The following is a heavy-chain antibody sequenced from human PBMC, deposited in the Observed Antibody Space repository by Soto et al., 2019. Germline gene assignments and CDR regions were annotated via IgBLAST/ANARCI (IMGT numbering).Heavy chain of an antibody. CDR1: GFTFSTYS. V-gene: IGHV3-21*01. CDR3: AREYTAWPLAYGLDV. CDR2: ISSRSDI. D-gene: IGHD2-2*02. J-gene: IGHJ6*02. Sequence: GGSLGLAGIGSGFTFSTYSINWVRQAPGKGLEWVSSISSRSDIYYADSVKGRFTISRDNAKNSVSLQMNSLRAEDTAVYYCAREYTAWPLAYGLDVWGQGTTVTAP.